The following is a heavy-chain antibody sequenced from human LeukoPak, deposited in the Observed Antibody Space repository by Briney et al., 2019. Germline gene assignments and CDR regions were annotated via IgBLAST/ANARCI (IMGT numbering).Heavy chain of an antibody. CDR1: GYTFTSYG. D-gene: IGHD3-22*01. CDR2: ISAYNGNT. Sequence: ASVKVSCKASGYTFTSYGIRWVRQAPGQGLEWMGWISAYNGNTNYAQKLQGRVTMTTDTSTSTAYMELRSLRSDDTAVYYCARDGGTRITMIVVVINDAYFGYWGQGTLVTVSS. CDR3: ARDGGTRITMIVVVINDAYFGY. J-gene: IGHJ4*02. V-gene: IGHV1-18*01.